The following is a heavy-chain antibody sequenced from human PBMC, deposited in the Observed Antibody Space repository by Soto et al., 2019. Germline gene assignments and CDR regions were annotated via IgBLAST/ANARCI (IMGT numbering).Heavy chain of an antibody. CDR3: ASFDCSGGSCNYYYYYYVDV. Sequence: ASVKVSCKASGYTFTSYAMHWVRQAPGQRLEWMGWINAGNGNTKYSQKFQGRVTITRDTSASTAYMELSSLRSEDTAVYYCASFDCSGGSCNYYYYYYVDVWGKGTTVTVSS. V-gene: IGHV1-3*01. CDR1: GYTFTSYA. D-gene: IGHD2-15*01. J-gene: IGHJ6*03. CDR2: INAGNGNT.